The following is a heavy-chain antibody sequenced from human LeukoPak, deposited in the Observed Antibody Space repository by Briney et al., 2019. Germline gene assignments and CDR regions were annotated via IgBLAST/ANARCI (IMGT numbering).Heavy chain of an antibody. CDR1: GFTFSNYA. CDR3: AKDFVVVPGNVNYFDY. V-gene: IGHV3-23*01. CDR2: ISGSGDNT. J-gene: IGHJ4*02. Sequence: GGFLRLSCAASGFTFSNYAMSWVRQAPGKGLEWVSAISGSGDNTYYADSVKGRFTVSRDNSKNTLYVQMKSLRAEDTAVYYCAKDFVVVPGNVNYFDYWGQGTLVTVSS. D-gene: IGHD2-21*02.